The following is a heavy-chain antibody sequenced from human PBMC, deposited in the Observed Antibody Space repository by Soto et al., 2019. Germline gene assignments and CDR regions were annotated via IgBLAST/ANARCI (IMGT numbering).Heavy chain of an antibody. D-gene: IGHD1-7*01. CDR1: GYTFNVSG. Sequence: SVKVSCQASGYTFNVSGISWVRQAPGQGLEWMGWISAYNGNTNYAQKLQGRVTMTTDTSTSTAYMELRSLTSDDTAVYYCARHSPPDNCNYPRWFDTWGQGTLVTVSS. CDR2: ISAYNGNT. J-gene: IGHJ5*02. CDR3: ARHSPPDNCNYPRWFDT. V-gene: IGHV1-18*01.